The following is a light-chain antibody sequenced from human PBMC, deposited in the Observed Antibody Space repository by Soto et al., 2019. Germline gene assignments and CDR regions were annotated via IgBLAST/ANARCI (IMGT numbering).Light chain of an antibody. CDR1: QSVSDY. Sequence: EIVLTQSPASLSLSPGERATLSCSAGQSVSDYLAWYQQKPGQPPRLLFFDASNRATGVPARFSAGGSGTDFTLIINSLEPEDFAVYYCQQRVNWPPTFGGGTKVEI. CDR3: QQRVNWPPT. V-gene: IGKV3-11*01. CDR2: DAS. J-gene: IGKJ4*01.